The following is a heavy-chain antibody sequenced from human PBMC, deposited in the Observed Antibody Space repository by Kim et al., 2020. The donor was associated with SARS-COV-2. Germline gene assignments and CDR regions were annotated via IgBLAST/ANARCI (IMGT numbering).Heavy chain of an antibody. Sequence: GGSLRLSCVISGLTYSTNAMTWVRQAPGKGLEWVSVITDSGDNTYYTDSVKGRFTISRDNSKNTVYLQMNSLRAEDTAVYYCAKRMDVWGKGTTFFDYS. CDR3: AKRMDV. CDR2: ITDSGDNT. V-gene: IGHV3-23*01. J-gene: IGHJ6*04. CDR1: GLTYSTNA.